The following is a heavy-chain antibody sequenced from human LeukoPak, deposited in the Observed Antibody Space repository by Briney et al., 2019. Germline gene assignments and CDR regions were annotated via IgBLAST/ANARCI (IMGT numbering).Heavy chain of an antibody. CDR1: GFTFSSYA. J-gene: IGHJ3*02. CDR3: ARGEKVYDSSGYDAFDI. Sequence: GGSLRLSCAASGFTFSSYAMHWVRQAPGKGLEWVAVISYDGSNKYYADSVKGRFTISRDNSKNTLYLQMNSLRAEDTAVYYCARGEKVYDSSGYDAFDIWGQGTMVTVSS. D-gene: IGHD3-22*01. V-gene: IGHV3-30*04. CDR2: ISYDGSNK.